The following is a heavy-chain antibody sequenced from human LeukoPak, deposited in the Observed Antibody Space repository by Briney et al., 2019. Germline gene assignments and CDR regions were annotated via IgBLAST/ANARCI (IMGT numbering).Heavy chain of an antibody. Sequence: GGSLRLSCAACGFTFRSYGMHWVRQAPGKGLEWVAVISYDGSNKYYADSVKGRFTISRDNSKNTLYLQMNSLRAEDTAVYYCAKDDEGYDTAMEYYFDYWGQGTLVTVSS. CDR2: ISYDGSNK. D-gene: IGHD5-18*01. V-gene: IGHV3-30*18. CDR1: GFTFRSYG. J-gene: IGHJ4*02. CDR3: AKDDEGYDTAMEYYFDY.